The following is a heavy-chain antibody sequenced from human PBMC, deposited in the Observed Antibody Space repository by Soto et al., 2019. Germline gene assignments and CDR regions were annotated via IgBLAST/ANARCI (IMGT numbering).Heavy chain of an antibody. V-gene: IGHV1-69*02. CDR2: IIPILGIA. D-gene: IGHD3-22*01. CDR3: ASSASMLLVGDDY. CDR1: GGTFSSYT. J-gene: IGHJ4*02. Sequence: SVKVSCKASGGTFSSYTISWVRQAPGQGLEWMGRIIPILGIANYAQKFQGRVTITADKSTSTAYMELSSLRSEDTAVYYCASSASMLLVGDDYWGQGTLVTVSS.